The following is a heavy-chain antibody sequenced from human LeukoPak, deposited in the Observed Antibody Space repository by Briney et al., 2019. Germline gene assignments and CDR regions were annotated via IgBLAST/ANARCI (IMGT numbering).Heavy chain of an antibody. D-gene: IGHD2-21*02. CDR1: GFTFSNAW. CDR3: ARVTYNWFDP. J-gene: IGHJ5*02. V-gene: IGHV4-34*01. CDR2: INHSGST. Sequence: GSLRLSCAASGFTFSNAWMSWIRQPPGKGLEWIGEINHSGSTNYNPSLKSRVTISVDTSKNQFSLKLSSVTAADTAVYYCARVTYNWFDPWGQGTLVTVSS.